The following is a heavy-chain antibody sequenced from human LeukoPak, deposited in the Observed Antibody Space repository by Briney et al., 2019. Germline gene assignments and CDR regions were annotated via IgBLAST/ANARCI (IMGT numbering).Heavy chain of an antibody. V-gene: IGHV3-23*01. D-gene: IGHD4-17*01. CDR3: ASDFYGDYESYYYGMDV. CDR2: ISGSGGST. CDR1: GFTFSSYA. Sequence: GGSLRLSCAASGFTFSSYAMSWVRQAPGKGLEWVSAISGSGGSTYYADSVKGRFTISRDNSKNTLYLQMNSLRAEDTAVYYCASDFYGDYESYYYGMDVWGQGTTVTVSS. J-gene: IGHJ6*02.